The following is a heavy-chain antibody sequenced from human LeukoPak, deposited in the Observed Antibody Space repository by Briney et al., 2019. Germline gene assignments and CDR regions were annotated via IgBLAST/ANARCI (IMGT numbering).Heavy chain of an antibody. CDR1: GYTFTSYY. V-gene: IGHV1-46*01. D-gene: IGHD2-21*01. J-gene: IGHJ4*02. CDR2: INTSGGST. CDR3: ARDRSYYYFDY. Sequence: ASVKVSCKASGYTFTSYYMHWVRQAPGQGLEWMGIINTSGGSTSYAQKFQGRVTMTRDMSTSTVYMELSSLRSEDTAVYYCARDRSYYYFDYWGQGTLVTVSS.